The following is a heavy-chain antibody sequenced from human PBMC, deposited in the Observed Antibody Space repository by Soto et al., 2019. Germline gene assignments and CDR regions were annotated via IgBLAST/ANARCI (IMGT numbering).Heavy chain of an antibody. V-gene: IGHV4-59*01. Sequence: SETVCQTCTVADSAISNCFWSWIRQPPGKGLEWIGYIYYSGKTNYNPSLKSRVTISVDTSKNQFSLNLTSVTAADTAVYYCARGVATIGPWGQGTLVTVSS. CDR3: ARGVATIGP. CDR1: DSAISNCF. J-gene: IGHJ5*02. D-gene: IGHD5-12*01. CDR2: IYYSGKT.